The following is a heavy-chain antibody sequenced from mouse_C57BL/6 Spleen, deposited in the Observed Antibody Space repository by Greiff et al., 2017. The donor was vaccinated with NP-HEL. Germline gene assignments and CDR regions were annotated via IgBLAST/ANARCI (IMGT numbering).Heavy chain of an antibody. CDR2: ISDGGSYT. J-gene: IGHJ4*01. CDR1: GFTFSSYA. CDR3: ARDVAMDY. Sequence: EVQGVESGGGLVKPGGSLKLSCAASGFTFSSYAMSWVRQTPEKRLEWVATISDGGSYTYYPDNGKGRFTISRDNAKNNLYLQMSHLKSEDTAMYYCARDVAMDYWGQGTSVTVSS. V-gene: IGHV5-4*01.